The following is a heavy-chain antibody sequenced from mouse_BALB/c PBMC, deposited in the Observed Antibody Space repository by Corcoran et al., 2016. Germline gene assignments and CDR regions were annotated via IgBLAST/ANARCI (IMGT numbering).Heavy chain of an antibody. J-gene: IGHJ4*01. Sequence: QMQLVQSGPELKKPGETVRISCKTSVYTFTTAGMQWVQKMPGKGVKWIGWINTHSRVPKYAEDFKGRFAFSLETSASTAYLQISNLKNEDTATYFWARGYAGAMDYWGQGTSVTVSS. D-gene: IGHD2-10*02. CDR1: VYTFTTAG. V-gene: IGHV9-4*02. CDR2: INTHSRVP. CDR3: ARGYAGAMDY.